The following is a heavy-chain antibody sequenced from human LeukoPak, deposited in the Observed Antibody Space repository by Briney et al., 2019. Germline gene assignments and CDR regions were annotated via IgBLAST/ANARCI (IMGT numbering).Heavy chain of an antibody. D-gene: IGHD2-2*01. V-gene: IGHV4-30-4*08. CDR2: IYYSGST. J-gene: IGHJ4*02. CDR3: ARKRRGYCSSTSCNLDY. Sequence: SWVRQAPGKGLEWVGYIYYSGSTYYNPSLKSRVTISVDTSKNQFSLKLSSVTAADTAVYYCARKRRGYCSSTSCNLDYWGQGTLVTVSS.